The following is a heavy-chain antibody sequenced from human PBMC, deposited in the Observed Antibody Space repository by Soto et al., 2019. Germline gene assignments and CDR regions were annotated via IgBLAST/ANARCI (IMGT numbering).Heavy chain of an antibody. J-gene: IGHJ4*02. CDR1: GFGLSTYA. Sequence: ELQLLESGGGFVQPGGSLRLSCTASGFGLSTYAISWVRQAPGKGLEWVSVISANSGNTDYADSVKGRFTISRDKSENTVFLQMNRLRAEDTAVYYCALPSCGGDCYSPFDYWGQGTLGTVSS. CDR2: ISANSGNT. V-gene: IGHV3-23*01. D-gene: IGHD2-21*02. CDR3: ALPSCGGDCYSPFDY.